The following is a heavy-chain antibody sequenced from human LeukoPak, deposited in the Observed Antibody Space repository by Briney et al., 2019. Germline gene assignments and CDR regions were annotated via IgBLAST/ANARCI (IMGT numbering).Heavy chain of an antibody. V-gene: IGHV3-53*01. CDR1: GFTVSNNY. J-gene: IGHJ3*02. CDR3: ARTPGPGHDALDI. CDR2: IYSGGNT. Sequence: GGSLRLSCAASGFTVSNNYMTWVRQPPGKGLEWVSVIYSGGNTYYADSVKGRFTISRDNSKNTLFLQMSSLRAEDTGVYYCARTPGPGHDALDIWGQGTTVTVSS. D-gene: IGHD2-8*02.